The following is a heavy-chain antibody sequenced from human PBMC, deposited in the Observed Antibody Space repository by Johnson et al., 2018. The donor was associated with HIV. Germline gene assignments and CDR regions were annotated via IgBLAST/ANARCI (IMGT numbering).Heavy chain of an antibody. Sequence: QMLLVESGGGVVQPGGSLRLSCAASGFTFSSYGMHWVRQPPGKGLEWVSVFYSGSNTYYADSVKGRFTISRDNSNNTLYLQMNSLRAEDTAVYYCARHKAVADAFDIWGQGTVVTVS. D-gene: IGHD6-19*01. V-gene: IGHV3-NL1*01. J-gene: IGHJ3*02. CDR3: ARHKAVADAFDI. CDR1: GFTFSSYG. CDR2: FYSGSNT.